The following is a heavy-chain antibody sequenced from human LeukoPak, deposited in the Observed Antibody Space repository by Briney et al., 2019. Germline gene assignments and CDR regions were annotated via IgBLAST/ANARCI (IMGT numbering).Heavy chain of an antibody. J-gene: IGHJ4*02. CDR3: ARDRQRVPADTRFDY. CDR1: GYTFTGYY. Sequence: GASVKVSCKASGYTFTGYYMHWVRQAPGQGLEWMGWINPNSGGTNYAQKFQGRVTMTRDTSISTAYMELSRLRSDDTAVYYCARDRQRVPADTRFDYWGQGTLVTVSS. V-gene: IGHV1-2*02. CDR2: INPNSGGT. D-gene: IGHD2-2*01.